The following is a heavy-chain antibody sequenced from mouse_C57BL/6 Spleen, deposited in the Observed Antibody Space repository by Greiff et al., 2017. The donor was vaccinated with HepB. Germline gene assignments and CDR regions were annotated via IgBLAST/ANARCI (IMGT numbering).Heavy chain of an antibody. CDR3: ARKDYYGSSYELDYAMDY. CDR2: ILPGSGST. D-gene: IGHD1-1*01. CDR1: GYTFTGYW. V-gene: IGHV1-9*01. Sequence: QVQLQQSGAELMKPGASVKLSCKATGYTFTGYWIEWVKQRPGHGLEWIGEILPGSGSTNYNEKFKGKATFTADTSSNTAYMQLSSLTTEDSAIYYCARKDYYGSSYELDYAMDYWGQGTSVTVSS. J-gene: IGHJ4*01.